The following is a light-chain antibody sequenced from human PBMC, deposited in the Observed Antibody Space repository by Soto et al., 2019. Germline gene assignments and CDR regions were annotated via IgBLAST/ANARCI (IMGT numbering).Light chain of an antibody. CDR1: QSVGSF. CDR3: QQYNKKPPWT. V-gene: IGKV3-15*01. CDR2: AAS. J-gene: IGKJ1*01. Sequence: EIVLTQSPATLFLSPGERATLSCRASQSVGSFLAWYQQKPGMAPRLLISAASTMPTGIPARFSGNGSETEINLIIDNLQPEDDALEYCQQYNKKPPWTFGQGTKV.